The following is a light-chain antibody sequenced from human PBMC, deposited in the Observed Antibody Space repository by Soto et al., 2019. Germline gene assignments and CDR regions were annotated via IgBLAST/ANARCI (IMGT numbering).Light chain of an antibody. CDR2: EVS. CDR3: SSYAGSNIVV. V-gene: IGLV2-8*01. CDR1: SSDVGGYNF. J-gene: IGLJ2*01. Sequence: QSALTQPPSASGSPGQSVTISFSGTSSDVGGYNFVSWYQQHPGKAPKLMLYEVSERHSGVPDRFSNAKSGNTASLTVSGLQAEDEADYYCSSYAGSNIVVFGGGTTL.